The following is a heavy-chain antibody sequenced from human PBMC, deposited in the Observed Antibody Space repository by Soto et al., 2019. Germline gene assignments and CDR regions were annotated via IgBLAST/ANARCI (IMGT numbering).Heavy chain of an antibody. CDR1: GFTVSSNY. D-gene: IGHD1-1*01. CDR3: ARVKERLARHDDAFAI. CDR2: IYSGGST. Sequence: GGSLRLSCAASGFTVSSNYMSWVRQAPGKGLEWVSVIYSGGSTYYADSVKGRFTISRHNSKNTLYLQMNSLRAEDTAVYYCARVKERLARHDDAFAIWGQGTMVTVSS. V-gene: IGHV3-53*04. J-gene: IGHJ3*02.